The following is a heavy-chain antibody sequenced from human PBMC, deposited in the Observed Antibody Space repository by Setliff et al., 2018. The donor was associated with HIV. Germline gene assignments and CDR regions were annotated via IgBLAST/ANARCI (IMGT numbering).Heavy chain of an antibody. CDR3: AAQGVL. Sequence: PGGSLRLSCAASGFTFSNYAMTWVRQAPGKGLEWVSAIYNGGTTYYPDSMMGRFTISRDNSKNTVSLQMNSLRAEDTAVYFCAAQGVLWGQGTQVTVSS. CDR1: GFTFSNYA. J-gene: IGHJ4*02. CDR2: IYNGGTT. V-gene: IGHV3-66*01.